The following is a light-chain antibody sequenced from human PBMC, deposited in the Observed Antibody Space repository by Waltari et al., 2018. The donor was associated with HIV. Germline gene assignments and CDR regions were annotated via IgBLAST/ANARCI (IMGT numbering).Light chain of an antibody. V-gene: IGLV1-40*01. J-gene: IGLJ3*02. CDR3: QSYDTSLSAWV. CDR2: TTN. CDR1: TSNFGAGYD. Sequence: QSVLTQPPSVSGAPGQRVTISCTGTTSNFGAGYDVHWYQQLPATAPRVLLYTTNNRPSGVPDRFFASKSGTSASLVIFGLQVEDEADYYCQSYDTSLSAWVFGGGTKLTVL.